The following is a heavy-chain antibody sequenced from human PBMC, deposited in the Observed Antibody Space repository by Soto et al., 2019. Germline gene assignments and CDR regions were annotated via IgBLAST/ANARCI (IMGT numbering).Heavy chain of an antibody. CDR1: GFTFSSYG. Sequence: QVQLVESGGGVVQPGRSLRLSCAASGFTFSSYGMHWVRQAPGKGLEWVAVIWYDGSNKYYADSVKGRSTISRDNSKNTLYLQMNSLRAEDTAVYYCAREREYYYDSSGYPDAFDIWGQGTMVTVSS. CDR2: IWYDGSNK. V-gene: IGHV3-33*01. D-gene: IGHD3-22*01. J-gene: IGHJ3*02. CDR3: AREREYYYDSSGYPDAFDI.